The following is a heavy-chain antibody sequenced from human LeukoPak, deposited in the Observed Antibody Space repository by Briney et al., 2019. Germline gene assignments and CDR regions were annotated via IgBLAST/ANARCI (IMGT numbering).Heavy chain of an antibody. CDR1: GFTFSNYW. V-gene: IGHV3-74*01. J-gene: IGHJ6*02. CDR3: VRGPSFYYYYYDMDV. CDR2: VDAHGGSR. D-gene: IGHD6-6*01. Sequence: PGGSLRLSCAGSGFTFSNYWMYWVRQAPGKGLVWVSHVDAHGGSRTYADSVKGRFTISRDNDKETMYLQMSSLRAEDTAVYYCVRGPSFYYYYYDMDVWGQGTTVTVSS.